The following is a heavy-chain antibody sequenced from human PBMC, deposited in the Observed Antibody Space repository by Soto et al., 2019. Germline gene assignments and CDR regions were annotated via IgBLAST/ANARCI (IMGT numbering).Heavy chain of an antibody. D-gene: IGHD3-10*01. CDR3: ARDLRTLDY. Sequence: EVQLVESGGGLVKPGGSLRLSCAASGFTFSSYHMNWVRQAPGKGLEWVSSITSSSSYTYYAGSVKGRFTISRDNAKNSLYLQMNSLRAEDTALYCCARDLRTLDYWGQGALVTVSS. J-gene: IGHJ4*02. V-gene: IGHV3-21*01. CDR2: ITSSSSYT. CDR1: GFTFSSYH.